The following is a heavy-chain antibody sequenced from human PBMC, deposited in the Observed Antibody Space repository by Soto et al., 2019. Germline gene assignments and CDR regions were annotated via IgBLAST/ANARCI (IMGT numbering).Heavy chain of an antibody. CDR1: GGTISSWY. J-gene: IGHJ4*02. D-gene: IGHD1-26*01. Sequence: SETLSLTCTVSGGTISSWYWSWIRQPPGKGMEWIGYIYYSGSTNCNPSLKSRVTISVDTSKNQFSLKLSSVTAADTAVYYCARRYGSAIDYWGQGXLVTVS. CDR3: ARRYGSAIDY. CDR2: IYYSGST. V-gene: IGHV4-59*08.